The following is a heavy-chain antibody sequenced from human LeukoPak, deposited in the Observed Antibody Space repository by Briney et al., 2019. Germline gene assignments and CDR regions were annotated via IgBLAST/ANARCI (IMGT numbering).Heavy chain of an antibody. CDR2: ISYDGSNK. CDR1: GFTFSSYG. V-gene: IGHV3-30*03. Sequence: PGRSLRLSCAASGFTFSSYGMHWVRQAPGKGLEWVAVISYDGSNKYYADSVKGRFTISRDNSKNTLYLQMNSLRAEDTAVYYCAPEPLDYWGQGTLVTVSS. J-gene: IGHJ4*02. CDR3: APEPLDY.